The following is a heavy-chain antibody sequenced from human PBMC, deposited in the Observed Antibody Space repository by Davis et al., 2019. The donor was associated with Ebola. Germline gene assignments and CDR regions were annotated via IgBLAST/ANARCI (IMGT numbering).Heavy chain of an antibody. Sequence: ASVKVSCKASGYTFTGYYMHWVRQAPGQGLEWMGWINPNSGGTNYAQKFQGWVTMTRDTSISTAYMELSRLRSDDTAVYYCARDRPTGGTNYYYYGMDVWGQGTTVTVSS. D-gene: IGHD2-8*02. CDR1: GYTFTGYY. V-gene: IGHV1-2*04. CDR3: ARDRPTGGTNYYYYGMDV. J-gene: IGHJ6*02. CDR2: INPNSGGT.